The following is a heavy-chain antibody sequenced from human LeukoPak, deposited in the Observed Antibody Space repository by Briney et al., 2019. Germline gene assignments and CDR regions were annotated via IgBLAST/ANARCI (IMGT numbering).Heavy chain of an antibody. Sequence: GASVKVSCKTTGDTFTGYHLHWVRQAPGQGLEWMAWIQSDSGDTNYAQKFQGRVTVTRDKFTRTSYIEVDRLSSDDTAVYYCARDLTGDLYTFFDYWGQGTLVTVSS. V-gene: IGHV1-2*02. J-gene: IGHJ4*02. CDR1: GDTFTGYH. D-gene: IGHD3-16*02. CDR3: ARDLTGDLYTFFDY. CDR2: IQSDSGDT.